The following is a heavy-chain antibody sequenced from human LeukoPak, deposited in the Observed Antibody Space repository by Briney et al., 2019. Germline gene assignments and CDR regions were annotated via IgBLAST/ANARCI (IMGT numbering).Heavy chain of an antibody. CDR3: ARGRAIFGVVIQFDY. J-gene: IGHJ4*02. V-gene: IGHV1-8*03. CDR2: MNPNSGNT. CDR1: GYTFTSYD. Sequence: ASVKVSCKASGYTFTSYDINWVRQATGQGHEWMGWMNPNSGNTGYAQKFQGRVTITRNTSISTAYMELSSLRSEDTAVYYCARGRAIFGVVIQFDYWGQGTLVTVSS. D-gene: IGHD3-3*01.